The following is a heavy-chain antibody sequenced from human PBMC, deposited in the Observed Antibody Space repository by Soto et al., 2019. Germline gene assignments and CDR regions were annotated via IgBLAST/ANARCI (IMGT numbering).Heavy chain of an antibody. Sequence: GWSLRLSCSPSVFTFSSYTMNWVRQAPGKGLECVSSISSSRSDIYYADSVKGRFTISRDNAKNSLYLQMNSLRGEETAVYYCAKDSSCWYSSYGMDVWGQGTTVTVSS. CDR1: VFTFSSYT. V-gene: IGHV3-21*01. CDR2: ISSSRSDI. CDR3: AKDSSCWYSSYGMDV. D-gene: IGHD6-19*01. J-gene: IGHJ6*02.